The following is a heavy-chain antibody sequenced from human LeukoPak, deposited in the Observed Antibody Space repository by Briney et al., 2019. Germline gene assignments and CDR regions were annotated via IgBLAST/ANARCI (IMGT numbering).Heavy chain of an antibody. CDR3: ATSTMLYAIPYFGY. Sequence: SETLSLTCAVYGGSFSGYYWSWIRQPPGKGLEWRGEINHTASTNYNPSLQSRVTISVDTSKNHFSLKLRSVTAADTAVYYCATSTMLYAIPYFGYWGQGTLVTVSS. CDR2: INHTAST. D-gene: IGHD2-8*01. J-gene: IGHJ4*02. V-gene: IGHV4-34*01. CDR1: GGSFSGYY.